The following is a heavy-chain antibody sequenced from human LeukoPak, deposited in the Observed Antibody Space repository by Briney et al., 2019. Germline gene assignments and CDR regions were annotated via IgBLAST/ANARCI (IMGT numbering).Heavy chain of an antibody. V-gene: IGHV1-69*13. Sequence: GASVKVSCKASGGTFSSYAISWVRQAPGQGLEWMGGIIPIFGAANYAQKFQGRVTITADESTSTAYMELSSLRSEDTAVYYCARDITGTTLDLNWFDPWGQGTLVTVSS. J-gene: IGHJ5*02. CDR3: ARDITGTTLDLNWFDP. CDR1: GGTFSSYA. D-gene: IGHD1-20*01. CDR2: IIPIFGAA.